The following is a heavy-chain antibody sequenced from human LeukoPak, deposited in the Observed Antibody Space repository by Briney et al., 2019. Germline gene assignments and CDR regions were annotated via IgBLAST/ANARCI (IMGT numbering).Heavy chain of an antibody. J-gene: IGHJ4*02. CDR1: GYSFTSYW. Sequence: GESLKISCKGSGYSFTSYWISWVRQMPGKGPEWMGRIDPSDSYTNYSPSFQGHVTISADKSISTAYLQWSSLKASDTAMYYCARSGHYYGSGSYPPIDYWGQGTLVTVSS. CDR3: ARSGHYYGSGSYPPIDY. D-gene: IGHD3-10*01. V-gene: IGHV5-10-1*01. CDR2: IDPSDSYT.